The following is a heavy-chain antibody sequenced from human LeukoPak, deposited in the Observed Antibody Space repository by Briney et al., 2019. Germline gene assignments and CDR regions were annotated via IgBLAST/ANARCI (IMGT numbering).Heavy chain of an antibody. J-gene: IGHJ4*02. CDR2: IWYDGSNE. D-gene: IGHD2-2*01. CDR3: ARDRSSTYCDS. CDR1: GFTFRNHG. Sequence: GGSLRLSCAASGFTFRNHGMQGVGEAPGKGGEWVAVIWYDGSNEYYADSVKGRFTISSDNSKNTLYLQMNSLRDEDTAIYYCARDRSSTYCDSWGQGTVVTVSS. V-gene: IGHV3-33*01.